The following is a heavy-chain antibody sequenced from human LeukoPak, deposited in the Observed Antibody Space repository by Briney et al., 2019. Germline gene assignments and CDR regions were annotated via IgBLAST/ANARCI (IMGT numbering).Heavy chain of an antibody. D-gene: IGHD3-22*01. CDR1: GYTFTSYY. CDR3: ARERGYYDSSGYYEPLPIDY. V-gene: IGHV1-46*01. Sequence: ASVKVSCKASGYTFTSYYMHWVRQAPGQGLEWMGIINPSGGSTSYAQKFQGRVTMTRDTSTSTVYMELSSLRSEDTAVYYCARERGYYDSSGYYEPLPIDYWGREPWSPSPQ. J-gene: IGHJ4*02. CDR2: INPSGGST.